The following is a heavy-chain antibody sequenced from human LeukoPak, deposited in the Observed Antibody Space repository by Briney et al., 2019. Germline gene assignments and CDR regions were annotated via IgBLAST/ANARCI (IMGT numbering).Heavy chain of an antibody. CDR1: GDSISSGGYY. J-gene: IGHJ4*02. V-gene: IGHV4-31*03. Sequence: PSETLSLTCTVSGDSISSGGYYWSWICQHPEKGLEWIGYIYYSGSTYYNPSLKSRVTISVDTSKNQFSLNLSSVTAADTAVYYCARGDGYNNDYWGQGTLVTVFS. CDR3: ARGDGYNNDY. D-gene: IGHD5-24*01. CDR2: IYYSGST.